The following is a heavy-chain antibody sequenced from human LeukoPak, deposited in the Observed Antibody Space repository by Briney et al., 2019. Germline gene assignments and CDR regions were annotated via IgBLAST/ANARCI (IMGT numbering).Heavy chain of an antibody. D-gene: IGHD2-21*02. CDR1: AFTFDDYA. V-gene: IGHV3-9*01. CDR3: AKGISVTDYYYGMDV. CDR2: ISRNSGAI. Sequence: PGGSLRLSCAASAFTFDDYAMHWVRQAPGKGLEWVSGISRNSGAIGYADSVKGRFTISRDNAKNSLFLQMNGLQDEDTALYFCAKGISVTDYYYGMDVWGQGTTVTVSS. J-gene: IGHJ6*02.